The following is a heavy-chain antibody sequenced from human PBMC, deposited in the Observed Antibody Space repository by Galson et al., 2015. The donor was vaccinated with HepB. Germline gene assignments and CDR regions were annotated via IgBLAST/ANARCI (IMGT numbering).Heavy chain of an antibody. D-gene: IGHD6-19*01. V-gene: IGHV3-30*18. J-gene: IGHJ4*02. CDR3: AKDSLITQWLGDFDY. CDR2: ISYDGSNK. CDR1: GFTFSSYG. Sequence: SLRLSCAASGFTFSSYGMHWVRQAPGKGLEWVAVISYDGSNKYYADSVKGRFTISRDNSKNTLYLQMNSLRAGDTAVYYCAKDSLITQWLGDFDYWGQGTLVTVSS.